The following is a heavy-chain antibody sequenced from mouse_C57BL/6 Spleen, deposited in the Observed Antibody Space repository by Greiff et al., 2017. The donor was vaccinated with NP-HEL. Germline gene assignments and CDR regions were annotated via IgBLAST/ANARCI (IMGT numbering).Heavy chain of an antibody. CDR3: ARENNYGSSYWYFDV. V-gene: IGHV1-18*01. Sequence: EVQGVESGPELVKPGASVKIPCKASGYTFTDYNMDWVKQSHGKSLEWIGDINPNNGGTIYNQKFKGKATLTVDKSSSTAYMELRSLTSEDTAVYYCARENNYGSSYWYFDVWGTGTTVTVSS. CDR2: INPNNGGT. CDR1: GYTFTDYN. D-gene: IGHD1-1*01. J-gene: IGHJ1*03.